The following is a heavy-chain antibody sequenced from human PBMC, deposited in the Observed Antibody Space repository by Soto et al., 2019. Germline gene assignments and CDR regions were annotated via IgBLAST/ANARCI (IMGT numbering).Heavy chain of an antibody. CDR3: ARDSSSGYDVFDY. CDR1: GGSISSYY. CDR2: IYYSGST. Sequence: SETLSLTCTVSGGSISSYYWSWIRQPPGKGLEWIGYIYYSGSTYYNPSLKSRVTISVDTPKNQFSLKLGSVTAADTAVYYCARDSSSGYDVFDYWGQGTLVTVSS. J-gene: IGHJ4*02. D-gene: IGHD5-12*01. V-gene: IGHV4-59*12.